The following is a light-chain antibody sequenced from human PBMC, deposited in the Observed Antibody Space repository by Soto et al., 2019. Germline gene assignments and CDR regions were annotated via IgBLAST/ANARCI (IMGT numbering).Light chain of an antibody. J-gene: IGLJ1*01. Sequence: QSALTQPASVSGSPGQSITISCTGTSFDVGNYKYVSWYQQHPGKAPKLMIYEVSNRPSGVSNRFSGSKSGNTASLTISGLQAEDETDYYCFSYTSSGTYVFGTGTKVTVL. CDR3: FSYTSSGTYV. CDR1: SFDVGNYKY. CDR2: EVS. V-gene: IGLV2-14*01.